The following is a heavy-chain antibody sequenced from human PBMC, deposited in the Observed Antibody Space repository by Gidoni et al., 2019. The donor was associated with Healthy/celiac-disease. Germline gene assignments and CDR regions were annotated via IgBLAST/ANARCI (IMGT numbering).Heavy chain of an antibody. Sequence: QVQLVQSGAEVKKPGASVKVSCKASGYTFTGYYMHWVRQAPGQGLEWMGWINPNSGGTNYAQKFQGRVTMTRDTSISTAYMELSRLRSDDTAVYYCARDDVTIFGVVKEFDYWGQGTLVTVSS. CDR1: GYTFTGYY. D-gene: IGHD3-3*01. V-gene: IGHV1-2*02. CDR2: INPNSGGT. CDR3: ARDDVTIFGVVKEFDY. J-gene: IGHJ4*02.